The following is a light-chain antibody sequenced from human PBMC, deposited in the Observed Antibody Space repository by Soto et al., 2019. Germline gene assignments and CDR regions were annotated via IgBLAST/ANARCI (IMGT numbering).Light chain of an antibody. CDR1: SSNVGINP. CDR3: AAWDDNLYGLV. Sequence: QSVLTQPPSTSGTPGQRVTISCSGSSSNVGINPVNWYQQFPGTATRLLIYTNDQRPSGVPGRFSGSRSGTSASLAISGLQSEDEADYYCAAWDDNLYGLVFGGGTKLTVL. J-gene: IGLJ2*01. V-gene: IGLV1-44*01. CDR2: TND.